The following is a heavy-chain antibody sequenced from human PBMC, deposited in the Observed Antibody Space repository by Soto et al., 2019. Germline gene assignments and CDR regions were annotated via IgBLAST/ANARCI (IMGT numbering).Heavy chain of an antibody. CDR2: INHSGST. J-gene: IGHJ5*02. Sequence: QVQLQQWGAGLLKPSETLSLTCAVYGGSFSGYYWSWIRQPPGKGLEWIGEINHSGSTNYNPSLKSRVSISVDTSKNQFSLNLRSVTAADTGVYFCARDASGGYATAPTWRSWFDPWGQGTLVTVSS. D-gene: IGHD3-10*01. CDR1: GGSFSGYY. V-gene: IGHV4-34*01. CDR3: ARDASGGYATAPTWRSWFDP.